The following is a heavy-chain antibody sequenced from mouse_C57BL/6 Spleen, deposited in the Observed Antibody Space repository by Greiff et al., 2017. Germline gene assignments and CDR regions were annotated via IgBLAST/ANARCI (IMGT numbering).Heavy chain of an antibody. CDR3: ARKGLDDYDWFAY. D-gene: IGHD2-4*01. CDR2: IDPSDSYT. Sequence: QVQLQQPGAELVRPGTSVKLSCKASGYTFTSYWMHWVKQRPGQGLEWIGVIDPSDSYTNYNQKFKGKATLTVDTSYSTAYMQLSSLTSEDSAVYYCARKGLDDYDWFAYWGQGTLVTVSA. V-gene: IGHV1-59*01. J-gene: IGHJ3*01. CDR1: GYTFTSYW.